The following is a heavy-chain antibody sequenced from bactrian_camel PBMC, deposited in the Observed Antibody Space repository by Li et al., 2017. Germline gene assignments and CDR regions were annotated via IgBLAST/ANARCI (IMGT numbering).Heavy chain of an antibody. CDR3: VAGPPNGAGKCGLWYGKYNW. CDR1: GDSDNSYC. Sequence: HVQLVESGGGSRQAGEPLELSCTFAGDSDNSYCLAWFRQGAGKEREGLAVIYTAAGNTFVADSVKGRFTISQDDAKTALYLQMNSLKPEDTALYYCVAGPPNGAGKCGLWYGKYNWWGQGTQVTVSS. V-gene: IGHV3S1*01. CDR2: IYTAAGNT. J-gene: IGHJ4*01. D-gene: IGHD6*01.